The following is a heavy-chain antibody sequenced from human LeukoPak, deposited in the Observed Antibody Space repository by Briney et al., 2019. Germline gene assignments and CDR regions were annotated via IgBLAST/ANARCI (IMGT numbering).Heavy chain of an antibody. CDR1: GFDFSYYS. CDR3: ARDSPGDYIGY. D-gene: IGHD4-17*01. V-gene: IGHV3-21*01. CDR2: ISGTSGRSYR. Sequence: GGSLRLSCAASGFDFSYYSMNWVRQAPGKGLDWVSSISGTSGRSYRKYADSVKGRFTISRDNAKNSLYLQMNSLRAEDTAVYDCARDSPGDYIGYWGQGILVTVSS. J-gene: IGHJ4*02.